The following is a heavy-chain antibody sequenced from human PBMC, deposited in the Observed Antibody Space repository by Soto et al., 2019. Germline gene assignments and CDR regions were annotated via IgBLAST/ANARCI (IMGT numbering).Heavy chain of an antibody. CDR3: AREGLCSRTSCYPDF. CDR2: ISAYNGNT. Sequence: QVQLVQSGGEVKKPGASVKVSCKASGYTFTSHAFSWVRQAPGQGLEWVGWISAYNGNTNYAQKLQGRVTLTRDTSTSTASLELRGLRSDDTAVYYCAREGLCSRTSCYPDFWGQGTLVTVSS. V-gene: IGHV1-18*01. CDR1: GYTFTSHA. J-gene: IGHJ4*02. D-gene: IGHD2-2*01.